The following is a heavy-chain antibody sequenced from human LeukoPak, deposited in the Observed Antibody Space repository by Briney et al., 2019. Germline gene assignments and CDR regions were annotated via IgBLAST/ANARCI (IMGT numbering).Heavy chain of an antibody. CDR1: GFTFGDYA. Sequence: GGSLRLSCTASGFTFGDYAMSWVRQAPGKGLEWVGFIRSKAYGGTTEYAASVKGRFTISRDDSKSIAYLQMNSLKTEDTAVYYCTSAQSSSWYVLPDYWGQGTLVTVSS. CDR3: TSAQSSSWYVLPDY. V-gene: IGHV3-49*04. CDR2: IRSKAYGGTT. J-gene: IGHJ4*02. D-gene: IGHD6-13*01.